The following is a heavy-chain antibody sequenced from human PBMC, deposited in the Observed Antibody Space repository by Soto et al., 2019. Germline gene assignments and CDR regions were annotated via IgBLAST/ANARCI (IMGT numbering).Heavy chain of an antibody. D-gene: IGHD2-2*01. CDR2: ISGSGGST. CDR1: GFPFSNYD. J-gene: IGHJ4*02. V-gene: IGHV3-23*01. Sequence: PGGSLRLSCVASGFPFSNYDMSWVRQAPGKGLEWVSAISGSGGSTYYADSVKGRFTISRDNSKNTLFLQMNSLRAEDTAVYYCAKDRDGEGYSRSASCLVDHWGQGTLVTVSS. CDR3: AKDRDGEGYSRSASCLVDH.